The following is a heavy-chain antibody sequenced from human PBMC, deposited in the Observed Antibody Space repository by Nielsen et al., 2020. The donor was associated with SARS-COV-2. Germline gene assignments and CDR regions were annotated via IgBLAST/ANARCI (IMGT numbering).Heavy chain of an antibody. V-gene: IGHV3-11*01. Sequence: GGYLRLSCAASGFTFSDYYMSWICQAPGKGLEWVSYISSSGSTIYYADSVKGRFTISRDNAKNSLYLQMNSLRAEDTAVYYCARDGGNYDYVWGSYRRHDAFDIWGQGTMVTVSS. J-gene: IGHJ3*02. CDR1: GFTFSDYY. D-gene: IGHD3-16*02. CDR3: ARDGGNYDYVWGSYRRHDAFDI. CDR2: ISSSGSTI.